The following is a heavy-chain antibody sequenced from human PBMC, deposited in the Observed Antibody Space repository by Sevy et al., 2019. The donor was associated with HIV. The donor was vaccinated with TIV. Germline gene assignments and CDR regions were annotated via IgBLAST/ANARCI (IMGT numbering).Heavy chain of an antibody. CDR1: GFTVGNNH. D-gene: IGHD5-18*01. Sequence: GGSLRLSCAASGFTVGNNHMNWVRQAPGKGLEWVSVIDNNGNTEYADSVKGRFTISRDNAKNSLYLQMNSLRAEDTAVYFCVGRRYSYTYSWSYHFDYWGQGALVTVSS. V-gene: IGHV3-53*01. CDR3: VGRRYSYTYSWSYHFDY. CDR2: IDNNGNT. J-gene: IGHJ4*02.